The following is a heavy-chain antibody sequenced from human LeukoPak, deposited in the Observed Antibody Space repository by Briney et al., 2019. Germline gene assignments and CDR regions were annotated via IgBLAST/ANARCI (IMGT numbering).Heavy chain of an antibody. J-gene: IGHJ3*02. D-gene: IGHD2-15*01. V-gene: IGHV1-46*01. CDR2: INPSGGST. CDR1: GYTFTSYY. CDR3: ASSRWRDAFDI. Sequence: ASVKVSCKASGYTFTSYYMHRVRQAPGQGLEWMGIINPSGGSTSYAQKFQGRVTMTRDTSTSTVYMELSSLRSEDTAVYYCASSRWRDAFDIWGQGTMVTVSS.